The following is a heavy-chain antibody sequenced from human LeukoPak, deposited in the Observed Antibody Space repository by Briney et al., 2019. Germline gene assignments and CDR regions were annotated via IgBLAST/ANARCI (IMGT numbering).Heavy chain of an antibody. CDR1: GFTFSSYA. J-gene: IGHJ4*02. Sequence: GGSLRLSCAASGFTFSSYAMSWVRQAPGKGLEWVSAISVSGVSTYYADSVKGRFTISRDNSKNTLYLQMNSLRAEDTAVYYCAKTRDFWSGYMDYWGQGTLVTVSS. CDR2: ISVSGVST. V-gene: IGHV3-23*01. CDR3: AKTRDFWSGYMDY. D-gene: IGHD3-3*01.